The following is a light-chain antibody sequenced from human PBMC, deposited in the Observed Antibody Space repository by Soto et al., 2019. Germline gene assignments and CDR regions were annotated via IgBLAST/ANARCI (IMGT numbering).Light chain of an antibody. CDR2: DAS. CDR3: QHYNPYLGP. CDR1: QNIRTW. V-gene: IGKV1-5*01. Sequence: DIQMTQSPSTLSASVGDRVTITCRASQNIRTWLSWYQQKPGKAPNLLIFDASSLHSGVPSRFSGSGSGTEFTLTITSLQPDDFATYYCQHYNPYLGPFGQGTKVEIK. J-gene: IGKJ1*01.